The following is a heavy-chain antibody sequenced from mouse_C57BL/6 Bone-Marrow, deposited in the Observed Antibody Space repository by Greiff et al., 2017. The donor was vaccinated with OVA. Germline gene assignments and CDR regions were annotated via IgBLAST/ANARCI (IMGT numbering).Heavy chain of an antibody. D-gene: IGHD6-1*01. CDR3: ARASPGFAY. Sequence: QVQLQQPGAELVRPGSSVKLSCKASGYTFTSYWMDWVKQRPGQGLEWIGNIYPSDSETHYNQKFKDKATLTVDKSSSTAYMQVSSLTAEDSAVYYCARASPGFAYWGQGTLVTVSA. J-gene: IGHJ3*01. CDR1: GYTFTSYW. CDR2: IYPSDSET. V-gene: IGHV1-61*01.